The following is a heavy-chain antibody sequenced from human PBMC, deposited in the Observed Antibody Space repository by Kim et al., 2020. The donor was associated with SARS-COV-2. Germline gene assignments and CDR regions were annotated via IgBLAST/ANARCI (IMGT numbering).Heavy chain of an antibody. J-gene: IGHJ4*02. D-gene: IGHD6-13*01. CDR1: GGSISSSNW. Sequence: SETLSLTCAVSGGSISSSNWWSWVRQPPGKGLEWIGEIYHSGSTNYNPSLKSRVTISVDKSKNQFSLKLSSVTAADTAVYYCARAIVSRKYSSSWPEPDWGQGTLVTVSS. CDR2: IYHSGST. CDR3: ARAIVSRKYSSSWPEPD. V-gene: IGHV4-4*02.